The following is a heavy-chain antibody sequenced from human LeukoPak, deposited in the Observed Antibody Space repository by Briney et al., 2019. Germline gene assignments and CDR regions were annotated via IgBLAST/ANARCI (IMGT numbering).Heavy chain of an antibody. CDR2: FDPEDGET. Sequence: ASVKVSCKASGYTFTGYYMHWVRQAPGKGLEWMGGFDPEDGETIYAQKFQGRVTMTEDTSTDTAYMELSSLRSEDTAVYYCATVFGIAAAGTYNWFDPWGQGTLVTVSS. D-gene: IGHD6-13*01. CDR3: ATVFGIAAAGTYNWFDP. V-gene: IGHV1-24*01. CDR1: GYTFTGYY. J-gene: IGHJ5*02.